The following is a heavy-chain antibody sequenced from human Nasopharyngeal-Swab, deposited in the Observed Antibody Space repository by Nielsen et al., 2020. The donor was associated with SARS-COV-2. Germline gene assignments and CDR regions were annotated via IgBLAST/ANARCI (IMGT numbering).Heavy chain of an antibody. V-gene: IGHV1-24*01. CDR3: ATESGGAVAHYGMDV. D-gene: IGHD6-19*01. J-gene: IGHJ6*02. CDR2: FDPEDGET. CDR1: GYTLTELS. Sequence: ASVKVSCKVSGYTLTELSMHWVRQAPGKGLEWMGGFDPEDGETIYAQKFQGRVTMTEDTSTETAYMERSSRRSEDTAVYYCATESGGAVAHYGMDVWGQGTTVTVSS.